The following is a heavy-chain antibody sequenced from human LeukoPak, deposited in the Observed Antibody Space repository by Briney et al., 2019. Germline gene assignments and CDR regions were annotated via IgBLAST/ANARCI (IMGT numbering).Heavy chain of an antibody. J-gene: IGHJ5*01. Sequence: ASVKVSCKASGYTFTGFFMHWVRQAPGQGLEWMGWINPNIGDAYYAQKFQGRVTMTRDRSINTAYMELTRLTSDDTAVYYCARMDLDGGDSIGFDSWGQGTLVTVSS. V-gene: IGHV1-2*02. CDR2: INPNIGDA. D-gene: IGHD2-21*02. CDR3: ARMDLDGGDSIGFDS. CDR1: GYTFTGFF.